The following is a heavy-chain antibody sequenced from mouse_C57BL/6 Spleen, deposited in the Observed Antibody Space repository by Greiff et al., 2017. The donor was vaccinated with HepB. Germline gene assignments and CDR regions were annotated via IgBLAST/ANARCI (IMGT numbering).Heavy chain of an antibody. J-gene: IGHJ3*01. D-gene: IGHD2-4*01. V-gene: IGHV14-4*01. CDR3: MGLRLFAY. Sequence: EVQLQQSGAELVRPGASVKLSCTASGFNIKDDYMHWVKQRPEQGLEWIGWIDPENGDTEYASKFQGKATITADTSSNTAYLQLSSLTSEDTAVYYCMGLRLFAYWGQGTLVTVSA. CDR1: GFNIKDDY. CDR2: IDPENGDT.